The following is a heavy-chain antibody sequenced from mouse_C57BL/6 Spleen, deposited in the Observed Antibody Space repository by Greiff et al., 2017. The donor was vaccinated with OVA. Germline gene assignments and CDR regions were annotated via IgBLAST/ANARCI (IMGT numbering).Heavy chain of an antibody. D-gene: IGHD2-5*01. CDR3: ARAYYSNPYWYFDV. CDR2: ISSGGSYT. CDR1: GFTFSSYG. V-gene: IGHV5-6*02. J-gene: IGHJ1*03. Sequence: EVKLVESGGDLVKPGGSLKLSCAASGFTFSSYGMSWVRQTPDKRLEWVATISSGGSYTYYTDSVKGRFTISRDNAKNTLYLQMSSLKSEDTAMYYCARAYYSNPYWYFDVWGTGTTVTVSS.